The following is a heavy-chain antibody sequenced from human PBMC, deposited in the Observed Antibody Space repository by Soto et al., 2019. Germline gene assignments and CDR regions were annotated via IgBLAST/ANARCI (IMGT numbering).Heavy chain of an antibody. CDR3: ARARSFDYVWGRYQVEP. V-gene: IGHV4-4*02. D-gene: IGHD3-16*01. CDR2: IFHTGRT. CDR1: GGSITSSNW. Sequence: QVHLQESGPGLVKPSGTLSLTCTVSGGSITSSNWWNWVRQSPGKGMVWIGEIFHTGRTDYNPSLKSRVIMSLDKSMSQFSLRLTSVTAADTAVYYCARARSFDYVWGRYQVEPWGQGTLVTVSS. J-gene: IGHJ5*02.